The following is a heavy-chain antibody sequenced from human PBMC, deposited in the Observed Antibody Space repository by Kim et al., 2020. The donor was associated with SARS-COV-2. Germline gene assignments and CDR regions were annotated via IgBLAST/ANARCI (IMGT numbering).Heavy chain of an antibody. J-gene: IGHJ4*02. V-gene: IGHV3-23*01. CDR2: FSGSGDST. Sequence: GGSLRLSCAASGLTFGTYAMTWVRQAPGKGLEWVSAFSGSGDSTYYADSVKGRFTISRDNSKNTLYLQMNSLRVDDTAVYYCTTVRVSDYWGQGTLVTVSS. D-gene: IGHD2-8*02. CDR1: GLTFGTYA. CDR3: TTVRVSDY.